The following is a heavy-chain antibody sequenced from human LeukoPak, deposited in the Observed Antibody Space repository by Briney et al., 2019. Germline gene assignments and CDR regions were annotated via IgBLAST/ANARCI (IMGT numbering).Heavy chain of an antibody. V-gene: IGHV3-30-3*01. Sequence: GGSLRLSCAVSGFTFSSYAMHWVRQAPGKGLEWVAVISYDGSNKYYADSVKGRFTISRDNSKNTLYLQMNSLRAEDTAVYYCARERGPDYWGQGTLVTVSS. CDR1: GFTFSSYA. CDR3: ARERGPDY. CDR2: ISYDGSNK. J-gene: IGHJ4*02.